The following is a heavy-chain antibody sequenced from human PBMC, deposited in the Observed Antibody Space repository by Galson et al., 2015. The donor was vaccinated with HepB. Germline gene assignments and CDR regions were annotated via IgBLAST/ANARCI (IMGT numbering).Heavy chain of an antibody. D-gene: IGHD3-3*01. CDR3: ATHPIRRFLEWLFPLNAFDI. V-gene: IGHV1-24*01. J-gene: IGHJ3*02. Sequence: SVKVSCKVSGYTLTELSMHWVRQAPGKGLEWMGGFDPEDGETIYAQKFQGRVTMTEDTSTDTAYMELSSLRSEDTAVYYCATHPIRRFLEWLFPLNAFDIWGQGTMVTVSS. CDR1: GYTLTELS. CDR2: FDPEDGET.